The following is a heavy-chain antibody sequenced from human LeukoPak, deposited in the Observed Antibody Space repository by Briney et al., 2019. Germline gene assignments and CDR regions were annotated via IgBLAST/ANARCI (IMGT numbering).Heavy chain of an antibody. V-gene: IGHV1-46*01. CDR1: GYTFTSYY. D-gene: IGHD3-9*01. CDR3: ARVRGYDILTGYYLFDY. CDR2: INPSGGST. J-gene: IGHJ4*02. Sequence: ASVKVSCKASGYTFTSYYMHWVRQAPGQGLEWMGIINPSGGSTSYAQKFQGRVTMTRDMSTSTVYMELSSLRSDDTAVYYCARVRGYDILTGYYLFDYWGQGTLVTVSS.